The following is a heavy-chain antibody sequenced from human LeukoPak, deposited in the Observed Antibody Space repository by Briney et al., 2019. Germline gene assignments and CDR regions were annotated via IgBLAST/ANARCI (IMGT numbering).Heavy chain of an antibody. CDR3: TRGLSGSSWIDY. Sequence: KPPETLSLTGAVYRGSSSGFYSSWIRQPPGKGMDCMGEINHNGSINYNPSLKSRVTISVDTSKNQSSLKLCSVTAADTAVYYCTRGLSGSSWIDYWGQGTLVTVSS. V-gene: IGHV4-34*01. D-gene: IGHD1-26*01. CDR2: INHNGSI. CDR1: RGSSSGFY. J-gene: IGHJ4*02.